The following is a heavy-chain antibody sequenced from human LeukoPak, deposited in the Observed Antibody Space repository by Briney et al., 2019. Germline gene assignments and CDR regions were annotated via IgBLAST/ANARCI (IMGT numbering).Heavy chain of an antibody. CDR1: GGSISSYY. V-gene: IGHV4-59*01. CDR2: IYYSGST. Sequence: SETLSLTCTVSGGSISSYYWSWIRQPPGKGLEWIGYIYYSGSTNYNPSLKSRITISVDTSKNQFSLKLSSVTAADTAVYYCAAERVVAAAAFDPWGQGTLVTVSS. D-gene: IGHD2-15*01. J-gene: IGHJ5*02. CDR3: AAERVVAAAAFDP.